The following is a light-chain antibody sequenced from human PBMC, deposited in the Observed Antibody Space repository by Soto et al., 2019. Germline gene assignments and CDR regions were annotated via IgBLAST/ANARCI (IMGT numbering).Light chain of an antibody. V-gene: IGKV3-15*01. J-gene: IGKJ4*02. CDR2: VAS. CDR3: QQHIRWPLT. Sequence: DIELTQSPGTLSLSPGERATVSCRASQGVSSNVGWYQQKPGKAPSLLIYVASTRATGTPARFSGSGSGTEFTLTISSLQSEDFAVYYCQQHIRWPLTFGGGTKVDI. CDR1: QGVSSN.